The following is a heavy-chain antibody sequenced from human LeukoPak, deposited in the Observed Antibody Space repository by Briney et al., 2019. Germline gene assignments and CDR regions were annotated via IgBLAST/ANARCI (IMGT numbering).Heavy chain of an antibody. V-gene: IGHV1-2*06. J-gene: IGHJ4*02. Sequence: GASVKVSCKASGYTFTGYYMHWVRQAPGQGLEWMGRINPNSGGTNYAQKFQGRVTMTRDTSISIAYMELSRLRSDDTAVYYCARDPPRGYSGYGDYWGQGTLVTVSS. CDR3: ARDPPRGYSGYGDY. D-gene: IGHD5-12*01. CDR2: INPNSGGT. CDR1: GYTFTGYY.